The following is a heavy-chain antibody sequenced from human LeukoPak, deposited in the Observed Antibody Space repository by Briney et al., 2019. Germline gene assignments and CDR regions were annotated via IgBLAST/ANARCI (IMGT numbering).Heavy chain of an antibody. D-gene: IGHD5-24*01. V-gene: IGHV1-69*05. J-gene: IGHJ4*02. CDR2: IIPIFGTA. CDR1: GGTFSSYA. Sequence: GASVKVSCKASGGTFSSYAISWVRQAPGQGLEWMGGIIPIFGTANYAQKFQGRVTITTDESTSTAYMELSSLRSEDTAVYYCARTGSGENRDGYYFDYWGQGTLVTVSS. CDR3: ARTGSGENRDGYYFDY.